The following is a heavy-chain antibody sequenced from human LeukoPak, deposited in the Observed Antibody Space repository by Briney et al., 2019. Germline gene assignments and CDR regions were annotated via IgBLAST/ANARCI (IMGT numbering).Heavy chain of an antibody. Sequence: SETLSLTCTVSGGSISSYYWSWIRQPPGKGLEWIGYIYYSGSTNYNASLKSQVSISIDTSKNQFSLRLTSVTAADTAVYYCARQTGSGLFILPGGQGTLVTVSS. CDR2: IYYSGST. V-gene: IGHV4-59*08. CDR3: ARQTGSGLFILP. D-gene: IGHD3/OR15-3a*01. CDR1: GGSISSYY. J-gene: IGHJ4*02.